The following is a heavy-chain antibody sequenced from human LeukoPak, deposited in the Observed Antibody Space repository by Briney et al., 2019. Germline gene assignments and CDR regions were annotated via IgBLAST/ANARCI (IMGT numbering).Heavy chain of an antibody. J-gene: IGHJ4*02. CDR3: ATRSTGVAATFDC. D-gene: IGHD2-15*01. CDR2: IYYSGST. Sequence: SETLSLTCTVSGGSVSSGSYYWSWIRQPPGKGLEWIGYIYYSGSTNYNPSLKSRVTISVDTSKNQFSLKLSSVTAADTAVYYCATRSTGVAATFDCWGQGALVTVSS. CDR1: GGSVSSGSYY. V-gene: IGHV4-61*01.